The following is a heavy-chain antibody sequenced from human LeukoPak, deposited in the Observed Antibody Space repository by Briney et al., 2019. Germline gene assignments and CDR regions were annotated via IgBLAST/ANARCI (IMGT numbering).Heavy chain of an antibody. CDR3: ATSPGFWSESPFDY. Sequence: GGSLRLSCAASGFTFSNAWMTWVRQAPGKGLEWVGQIKSKTDGGTTDYAAPVKGRFTISRDDSKNTVYLQMNSLNTEDTAVYYCATSPGFWSESPFDYWGQGTLVTVSS. CDR2: IKSKTDGGTT. J-gene: IGHJ4*02. CDR1: GFTFSNAW. D-gene: IGHD3-3*01. V-gene: IGHV3-15*01.